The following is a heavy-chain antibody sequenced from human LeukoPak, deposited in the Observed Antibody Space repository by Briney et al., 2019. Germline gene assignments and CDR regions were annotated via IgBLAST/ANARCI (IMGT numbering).Heavy chain of an antibody. CDR3: ARGLYCGGDCYPPYFDY. CDR2: ISISRNDI. CDR1: GFTFRDYY. Sequence: PGGSLRLSCAASGFTFRDYYMSWIRQAPGKGLEWISYISISRNDIYYADSVKGRFTISRDNAKNSLYLQMNGLSLDDTAVYYCARGLYCGGDCYPPYFDYWGQGTLVTVSS. D-gene: IGHD2-21*02. J-gene: IGHJ4*02. V-gene: IGHV3-11*01.